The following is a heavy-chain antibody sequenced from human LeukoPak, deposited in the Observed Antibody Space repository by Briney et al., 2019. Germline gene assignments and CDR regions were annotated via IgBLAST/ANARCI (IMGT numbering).Heavy chain of an antibody. CDR3: ARGPPNWGYDY. J-gene: IGHJ4*02. CDR1: GYTFTSYD. CDR2: MSPNSGDT. Sequence: ASVKVSCKASGYTFTSYDFNWVRQATGQRPEWMGWMSPNSGDTGYAQKFQDRVTMTRNTSISAAYMELSSLRSDDTAVYYCARGPPNWGYDYWGPGTLVTVSS. V-gene: IGHV1-8*01. D-gene: IGHD7-27*01.